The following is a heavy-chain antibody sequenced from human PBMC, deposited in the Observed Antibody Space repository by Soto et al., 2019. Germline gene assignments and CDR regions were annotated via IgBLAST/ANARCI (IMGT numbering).Heavy chain of an antibody. Sequence: ASVKVSCKASGYTFSSYGISWVRQAPGQGLEWMGWISAHNGNTNYAQKFQGRVTMTTDTFTNTAYMELRSLRSDDTAMYYCAGGGITGMGWFDPWGLGTLVTVSS. V-gene: IGHV1-18*01. CDR3: AGGGITGMGWFDP. CDR2: ISAHNGNT. D-gene: IGHD1-20*01. CDR1: GYTFSSYG. J-gene: IGHJ5*02.